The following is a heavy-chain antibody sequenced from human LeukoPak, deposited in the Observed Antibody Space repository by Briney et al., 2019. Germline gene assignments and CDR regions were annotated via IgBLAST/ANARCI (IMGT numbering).Heavy chain of an antibody. D-gene: IGHD1-7*01. CDR1: GNSFGDYY. V-gene: IGHV4-4*07. J-gene: IGHJ6*03. CDR3: ARGNWNSGSYYYYYYYMDV. CDR2: IYTSGST. Sequence: SETLSLTCTVSGNSFGDYYWSWIRQPAGKGLEWIGRIYTSGSTTYNPSLKSRVTISVDTSKNQFSLKLSSVTAADTAVYYCARGNWNSGSYYYYYYYMDVWGKGTTVTVSS.